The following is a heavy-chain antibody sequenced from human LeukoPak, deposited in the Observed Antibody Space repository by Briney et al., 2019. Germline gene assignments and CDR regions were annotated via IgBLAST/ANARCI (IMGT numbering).Heavy chain of an antibody. CDR2: ITGTGGST. Sequence: GGSLRLSCAASGFTFGSYAMSWVRQAPGKGLEWVSAITGTGGSTYYAASVKGRFTVSRDNSKNTLYLQMSSLRAEDTAMYYCAKVRDTRDWYKDAFGIWGQGTRVTVSS. J-gene: IGHJ3*02. D-gene: IGHD6-19*01. V-gene: IGHV3-23*01. CDR3: AKVRDTRDWYKDAFGI. CDR1: GFTFGSYA.